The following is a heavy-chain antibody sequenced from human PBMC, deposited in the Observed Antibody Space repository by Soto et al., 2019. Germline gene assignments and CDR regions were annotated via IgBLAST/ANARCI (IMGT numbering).Heavy chain of an antibody. J-gene: IGHJ4*02. CDR1: GFTFSSYA. Sequence: GGSLRLSCAASGFTFSSYAMSWVRRAPGKGLEWVSAISGSGGSTYSADSVKGRFTISGDNSKNRLYWQMNSLRAEDTAVYYCAKAKRVVVVAATPTPSKYYFDYWGQGTLVTVSS. V-gene: IGHV3-23*01. D-gene: IGHD2-15*01. CDR2: ISGSGGST. CDR3: AKAKRVVVVAATPTPSKYYFDY.